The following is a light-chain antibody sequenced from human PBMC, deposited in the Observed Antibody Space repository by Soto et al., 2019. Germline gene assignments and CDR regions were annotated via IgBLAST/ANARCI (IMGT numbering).Light chain of an antibody. J-gene: IGKJ1*01. V-gene: IGKV3-15*01. CDR1: QSVRSN. Sequence: ETVMTQAPATLSLSPGERATLSCRASQSVRSNVAWYQQKPGQAPRLLIDGASTRAAGIPARFSGSGSGTEFTLTISSLQSEDFAVYYCQQYNNWLWTFGQGTKVDIK. CDR3: QQYNNWLWT. CDR2: GAS.